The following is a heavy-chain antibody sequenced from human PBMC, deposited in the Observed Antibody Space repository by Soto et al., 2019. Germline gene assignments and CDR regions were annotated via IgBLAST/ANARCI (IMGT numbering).Heavy chain of an antibody. Sequence: PSETLSLTCTVSGGSISDNDYYWSWIRQPPGKGLEWIGYIYYSGSTNYNPSLKSRVTISVDTSKNQFSLKLSSVTAADTAVYYCARRHGSAFDIWGQGTMVTVSS. CDR1: GGSISDNDYY. D-gene: IGHD3-10*01. CDR3: ARRHGSAFDI. V-gene: IGHV4-61*05. CDR2: IYYSGST. J-gene: IGHJ3*02.